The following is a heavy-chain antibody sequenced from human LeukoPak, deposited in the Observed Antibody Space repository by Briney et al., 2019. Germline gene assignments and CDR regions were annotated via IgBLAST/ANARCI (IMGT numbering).Heavy chain of an antibody. CDR2: ITTGRTL. D-gene: IGHD5/OR15-5a*01. CDR3: ARVVSSRSTVGFDP. Sequence: GGSLRLSCASSGFNFNYNYMSWIRQAPGKGLEWVSYITTGRTLSYADSVKGRFTISRDNAKNSLFLQMKSLRVEDTAVYYCARVVSSRSTVGFDPWGQGTLATVSS. CDR1: GFNFNYNY. J-gene: IGHJ5*02. V-gene: IGHV3-11*04.